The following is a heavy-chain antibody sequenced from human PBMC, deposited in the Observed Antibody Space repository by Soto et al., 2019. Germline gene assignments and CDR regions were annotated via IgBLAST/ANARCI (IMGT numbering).Heavy chain of an antibody. CDR2: IKSKLLDGET. V-gene: IGHV3-15*01. CDR1: GFRFSDAW. Sequence: PGGSLRLSCAASGFRFSDAWMTWVRQVPWRGLEWVGRIKSKLLDGETDYAAAVKGRFTISRDDSKSTLYLHMHSLTAEDTAVYYCCADGPNYGSFDYWGQGALVTVSS. J-gene: IGHJ4*02. D-gene: IGHD3-16*01. CDR3: CADGPNYGSFDY.